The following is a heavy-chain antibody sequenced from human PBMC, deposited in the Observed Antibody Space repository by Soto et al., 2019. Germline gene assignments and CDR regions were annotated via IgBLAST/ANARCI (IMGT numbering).Heavy chain of an antibody. D-gene: IGHD1-1*01. Sequence: PGGSLRLSCAASGFTFSSYAMSWVRQAPGKGLEWVSAISYSGGSTYYADSVKGRFTISRDNSKNTLYLQMNSLRAEDTAVYYCAKDGTNWKGYYFDYWGQGTLVTVSS. V-gene: IGHV3-23*01. J-gene: IGHJ4*02. CDR2: ISYSGGST. CDR3: AKDGTNWKGYYFDY. CDR1: GFTFSSYA.